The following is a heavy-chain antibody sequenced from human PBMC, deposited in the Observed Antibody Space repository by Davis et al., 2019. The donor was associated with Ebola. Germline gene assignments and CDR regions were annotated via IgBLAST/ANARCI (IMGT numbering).Heavy chain of an antibody. D-gene: IGHD6-19*01. CDR1: GFTFSNYW. J-gene: IGHJ4*02. V-gene: IGHV3-7*03. CDR2: IKQDGSEK. Sequence: PGGSLRLSCAASGFTFSNYWMSWVRQAPGKGLEWVANIKQDGSEKYYVDSVKGRFTISRDNAKNSLYLQMNSLRSDDTAVYYCARAPLGIAVAGTSLGDYWGQGTLVTVSS. CDR3: ARAPLGIAVAGTSLGDY.